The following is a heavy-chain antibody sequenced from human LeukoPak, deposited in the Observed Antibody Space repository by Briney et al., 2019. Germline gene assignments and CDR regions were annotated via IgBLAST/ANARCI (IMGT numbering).Heavy chain of an antibody. Sequence: SVKVSCKASGGTFSSYAISWVRQAPGQGLEWMGRIIPILGIANYAQKFQGRVTITADKSTSTAYMELSSLRSEDTAVYYCARDVASIAARTRTYNWFDPRGQGTLVTVSS. D-gene: IGHD6-6*01. V-gene: IGHV1-69*04. CDR1: GGTFSSYA. CDR3: ARDVASIAARTRTYNWFDP. CDR2: IIPILGIA. J-gene: IGHJ5*02.